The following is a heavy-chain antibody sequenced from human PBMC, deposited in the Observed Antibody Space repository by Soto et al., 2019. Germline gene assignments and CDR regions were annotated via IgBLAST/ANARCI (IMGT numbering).Heavy chain of an antibody. J-gene: IGHJ5*02. D-gene: IGHD2-2*01. CDR2: ISAYNGNT. CDR3: ARDHRYCISTSCPQPFDP. V-gene: IGHV1-18*01. Sequence: QVQLVQSGAEVKKPGASVKVSCKASGYTFTSYGISWVRQAPGQGLEWMGWISAYNGNTNYAQKLQGRVTMTTDTSTSTAYMELRSLRSDDTAVYYCARDHRYCISTSCPQPFDPWGQGTLVTVSS. CDR1: GYTFTSYG.